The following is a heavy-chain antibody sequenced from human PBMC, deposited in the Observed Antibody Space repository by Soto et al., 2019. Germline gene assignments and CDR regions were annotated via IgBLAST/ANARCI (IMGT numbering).Heavy chain of an antibody. CDR3: ARTGGATVTTAFNWFDP. J-gene: IGHJ5*02. V-gene: IGHV1-69*02. D-gene: IGHD4-4*01. Sequence: SVKVSCKASGGTFSSYTISWVRQAPGQGLEWMGRIIPILGIANYAQKFQGRVTITADKSTSTAYMELSSLRSEDTAVYYCARTGGATVTTAFNWFDPWGQGTLVTVSS. CDR2: IIPILGIA. CDR1: GGTFSSYT.